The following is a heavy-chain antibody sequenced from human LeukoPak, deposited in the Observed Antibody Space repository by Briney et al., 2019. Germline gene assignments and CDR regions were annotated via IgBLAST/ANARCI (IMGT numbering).Heavy chain of an antibody. V-gene: IGHV3-7*03. CDR2: IKQDGSEK. Sequence: AGGSLRLSCAASGFTFSSYSMNWVRQAPGKGLEWVANIKQDGSEKYYVDSVKGRFTISRDNAKNSLYLQMNSLRAEDTAVYYCARRDLPPYYYYYGMDVWGQGTTVTVSS. J-gene: IGHJ6*02. CDR1: GFTFSSYS. CDR3: ARRDLPPYYYYYGMDV.